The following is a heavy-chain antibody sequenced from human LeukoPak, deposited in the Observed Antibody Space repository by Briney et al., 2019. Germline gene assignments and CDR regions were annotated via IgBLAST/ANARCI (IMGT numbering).Heavy chain of an antibody. D-gene: IGHD3-10*01. J-gene: IGHJ3*02. CDR3: ARHLWRGGTTDSFDI. CDR2: IDYSGRT. V-gene: IGHV4-59*08. Sequence: SETLSLTCTVSGGSISRDYWNWIRQPPGKGLEWIGDIDYSGRTNYNPSLKSRVTISVDTSKNQFSLKLSPVTAADTAVYYCARHLWRGGTTDSFDIWGQGTMVSVSS. CDR1: GGSISRDY.